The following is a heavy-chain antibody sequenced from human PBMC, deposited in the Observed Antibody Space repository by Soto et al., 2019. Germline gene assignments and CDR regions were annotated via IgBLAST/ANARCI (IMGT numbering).Heavy chain of an antibody. CDR1: PGSITSSY. V-gene: IGHV4-59*01. CDR3: ARGEDAFFYYGLDE. Sequence: SQSLPLTXTPSPGSITSSYCSWIRRPPGKALAWIPYIYATGTSGYTPSTSYNPSLKSRGTRSVGTSKSQFSLKLTSVTAADTAVYYCARGEDAFFYYGLDEWGQGITVTVSS. J-gene: IGHJ6*02. CDR2: IYATGTSGYTPST.